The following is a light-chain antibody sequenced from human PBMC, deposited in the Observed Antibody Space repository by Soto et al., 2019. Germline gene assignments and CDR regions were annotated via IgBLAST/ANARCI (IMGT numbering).Light chain of an antibody. CDR3: SSYTTSSTYV. J-gene: IGLJ1*01. Sequence: QSALTQTASVSGSPGQSITISCTGTSSDIGSYNYVSWYQHHPGKAPKVMIYDVSNRPSGVSNRFSGSKSGNTASLTISGLQAEDEADYYCSSYTTSSTYVFGTGTQLTVL. CDR1: SSDIGSYNY. V-gene: IGLV2-14*03. CDR2: DVS.